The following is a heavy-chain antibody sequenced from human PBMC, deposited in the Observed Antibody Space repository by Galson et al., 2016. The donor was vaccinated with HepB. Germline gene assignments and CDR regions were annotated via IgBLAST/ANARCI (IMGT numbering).Heavy chain of an antibody. CDR2: IYYSGTT. V-gene: IGHV4-39*01. Sequence: SETLSLTCTVSGGSISSSYYYWAWIRQTPGKGLEWIGSIYYSGTTYYNPSLQSRVTIFVDTSKNEFSRRLSLVTAADTAVYSCVGQDRAGLVNFWGRGRMVTVSS. D-gene: IGHD3/OR15-3a*01. CDR1: GGSISSSYYY. J-gene: IGHJ3*01. CDR3: VGQDRAGLVNF.